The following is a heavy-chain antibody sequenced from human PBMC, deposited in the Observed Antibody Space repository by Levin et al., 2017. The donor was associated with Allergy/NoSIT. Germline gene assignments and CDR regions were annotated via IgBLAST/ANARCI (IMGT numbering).Heavy chain of an antibody. V-gene: IGHV5-51*01. CDR3: ATHEGPATSSGTGDY. CDR1: GSSFPSYW. D-gene: IGHD6-13*01. CDR2: IYPGDSES. Sequence: AGGSLRLSCKGSGSSFPSYWIAWVRQVPGKGLEWMGIIYPGDSESRYSPSFQGQVTISADKSISTAYLQWSSLKASDSAMYYCATHEGPATSSGTGDYWGQGTLVTVSS. J-gene: IGHJ4*02.